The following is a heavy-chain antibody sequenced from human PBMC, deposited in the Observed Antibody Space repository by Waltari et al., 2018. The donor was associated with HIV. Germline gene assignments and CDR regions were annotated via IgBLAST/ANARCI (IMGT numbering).Heavy chain of an antibody. Sequence: EVQLVESGGGLVQPGGSLCLSCSASGFTFSSYEMNWVRQAPGKGLEWVSYISRSGSTIHYADSVKSRFTISRDNAKNSLYLRMNSLSAEHTAVYYCASAHIPMIRGGNAFDIWGQGTMVTVSS. CDR1: GFTFSSYE. CDR2: ISRSGSTI. J-gene: IGHJ3*02. D-gene: IGHD3-10*01. V-gene: IGHV3-48*03. CDR3: ASAHIPMIRGGNAFDI.